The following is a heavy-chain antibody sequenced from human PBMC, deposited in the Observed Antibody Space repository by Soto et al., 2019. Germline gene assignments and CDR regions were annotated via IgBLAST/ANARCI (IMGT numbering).Heavy chain of an antibody. J-gene: IGHJ6*02. CDR1: GGSISSYY. D-gene: IGHD6-6*01. CDR3: ATALSSSSSYYYYGMDV. CDR2: IYYSGST. Sequence: KSSETLSLTCTVSGGSISSYYWSWIRQPPGKGLEWIGYIYYSGSTNYNPSLKSRVTISVDTSKNQFSLKLSSVTAADTAVYYCATALSSSSSYYYYGMDVWGQGTTVTVSS. V-gene: IGHV4-59*01.